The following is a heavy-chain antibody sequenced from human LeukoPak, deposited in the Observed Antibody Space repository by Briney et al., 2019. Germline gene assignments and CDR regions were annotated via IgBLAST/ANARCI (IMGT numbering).Heavy chain of an antibody. CDR2: ISSSGSTI. J-gene: IGHJ4*02. CDR3: ARAPNWNDVSFDY. Sequence: GGSLRLSCAASGFTFSDYYMSWIRQAPGKGLEWVSYISSSGSTIYYADSVKGRLTISRDNAKNSLYLQMNSLRAEDTAVYYCARAPNWNDVSFDYWGQGTLVTVSS. CDR1: GFTFSDYY. V-gene: IGHV3-11*01. D-gene: IGHD1-20*01.